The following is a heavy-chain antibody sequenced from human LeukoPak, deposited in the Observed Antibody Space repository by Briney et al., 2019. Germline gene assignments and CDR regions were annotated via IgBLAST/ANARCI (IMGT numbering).Heavy chain of an antibody. V-gene: IGHV1-69*05. CDR2: IIPIFGTA. D-gene: IGHD4-23*01. Sequence: SVKVSCKASGGTFSSYAISWVRQAPGQGLEWMGGIIPIFGTANYAQKFQGRVTITRDTSASTAYMELSSLRSEDTAVYYCARDPSEADGGYWGQGTLVTVSS. CDR3: ARDPSEADGGY. CDR1: GGTFSSYA. J-gene: IGHJ4*02.